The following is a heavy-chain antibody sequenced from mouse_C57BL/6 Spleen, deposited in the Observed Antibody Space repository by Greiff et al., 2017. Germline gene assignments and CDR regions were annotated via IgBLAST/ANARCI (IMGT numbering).Heavy chain of an antibody. Sequence: EVQRVESGGGLVKPGGSLKLSCAASGFTFSDYGMHWVRQAPEKGLEWVAYISSGSSTIYYADTVKGRFTISRDNAKNTLFLQMTSLRSEDTAMYYCANGSPPGFAYWGQGTLVTVSA. CDR1: GFTFSDYG. CDR2: ISSGSSTI. J-gene: IGHJ3*01. CDR3: ANGSPPGFAY. D-gene: IGHD2-2*01. V-gene: IGHV5-17*01.